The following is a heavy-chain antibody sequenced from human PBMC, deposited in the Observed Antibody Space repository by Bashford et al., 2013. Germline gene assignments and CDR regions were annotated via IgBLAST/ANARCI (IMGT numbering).Heavy chain of an antibody. D-gene: IGHD6-13*01. CDR3: ARVAGAYSSSLGY. Sequence: WVRQMPGKGLEWMGIIHPTDFDIRYSPSFQGQVTLSADKSVNTAYLQWNSLKASDTAIYYCARVAGAYSSSLGYWGQGTLVTVSS. CDR2: IHPTDFDI. V-gene: IGHV5-51*01. J-gene: IGHJ4*02.